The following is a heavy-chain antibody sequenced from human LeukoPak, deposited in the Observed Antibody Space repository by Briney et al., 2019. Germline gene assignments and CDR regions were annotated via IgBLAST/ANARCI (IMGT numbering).Heavy chain of an antibody. CDR2: INPNSGGT. CDR1: GYTFTGYY. CDR3: ARVAVVLAARGWFDP. D-gene: IGHD2-2*01. Sequence: ASVKVSCKASGYTFTGYYMHWVRQAPGQGLEWMGWINPNSGGTNYAQKFQGRVTITRDTSISTAYMELSRLRSDDTAVYYCARVAVVLAARGWFDPWGQGTLVTVSS. V-gene: IGHV1-2*02. J-gene: IGHJ5*02.